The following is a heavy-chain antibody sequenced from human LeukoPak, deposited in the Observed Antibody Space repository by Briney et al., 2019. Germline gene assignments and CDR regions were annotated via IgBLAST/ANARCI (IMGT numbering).Heavy chain of an antibody. CDR2: ITATSTTF. Sequence: PGGSLRLSCEVSGFSFTSYSMTWVRQVPGKGLEWIAYITATSTTFYYADSVKGRFTISRDNARNSLYLQMNSLIVEDTAVYYCARSLSGYDPLSAFWGHGTRVTVS. V-gene: IGHV3-48*01. D-gene: IGHD5-12*01. CDR3: ARSLSGYDPLSAF. J-gene: IGHJ4*01. CDR1: GFSFTSYS.